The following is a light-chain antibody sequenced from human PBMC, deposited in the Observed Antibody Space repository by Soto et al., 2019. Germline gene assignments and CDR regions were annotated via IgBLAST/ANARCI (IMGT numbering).Light chain of an antibody. CDR2: EVI. J-gene: IGLJ3*02. CDR3: TSYTSRSNWV. Sequence: QSVLTQPASVSGSPGQSATISCTGTISDVGGYGYVSWYQQHPGKAPKFIIYEVINRPSGVSLRFSGSKSCNTASLTISGLQAEDEAHYFCTSYTSRSNWVFGGGTNLTVL. CDR1: ISDVGGYGY. V-gene: IGLV2-14*01.